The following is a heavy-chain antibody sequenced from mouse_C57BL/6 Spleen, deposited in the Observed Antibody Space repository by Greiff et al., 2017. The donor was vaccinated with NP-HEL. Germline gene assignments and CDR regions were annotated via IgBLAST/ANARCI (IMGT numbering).Heavy chain of an antibody. CDR3: TISWDESWFAY. V-gene: IGHV1-15*01. CDR1: GYTFTDYE. Sequence: VQLQQSGAELVRPGASVTLSCKASGYTFTDYEMHWVKQTPVHGLEWIGAIDPETGGTAYNQKFKGKAILTADKSSSTAYMELRSLTSEDSAVYYCTISWDESWFAYWGQGTLVTVSA. CDR2: IDPETGGT. J-gene: IGHJ3*01. D-gene: IGHD4-1*01.